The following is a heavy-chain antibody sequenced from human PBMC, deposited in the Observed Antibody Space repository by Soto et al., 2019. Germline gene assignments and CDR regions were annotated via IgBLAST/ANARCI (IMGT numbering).Heavy chain of an antibody. D-gene: IGHD2-8*01. CDR3: AKIGYCTNGVCYDAFDI. Sequence: GGSLRLSCAASGFTFSSYAMSWVRQAPGKGLEWVSAISGSGGSTYYADSVKGRFTISRDNSKNTLYLQMNSLRAEDTAVYYCAKIGYCTNGVCYDAFDIWGQGTMVTVSS. CDR1: GFTFSSYA. J-gene: IGHJ3*02. V-gene: IGHV3-23*01. CDR2: ISGSGGST.